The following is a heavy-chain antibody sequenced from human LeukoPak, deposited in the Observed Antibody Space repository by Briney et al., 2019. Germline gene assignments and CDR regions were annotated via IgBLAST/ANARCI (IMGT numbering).Heavy chain of an antibody. CDR1: GFTFSSYA. J-gene: IGHJ3*02. V-gene: IGHV3-23*01. Sequence: GGSLRLSCAASGFTFSSYAMSWVRQAPGKGLEWVSAIGGSGGSTYYADSVKGRFTISRDNSKNTLYLQVNSLRVEDTAVYYCAKDVSNFIGASDTWGQGTMVTVSS. CDR3: AKDVSNFIGASDT. CDR2: IGGSGGST. D-gene: IGHD2-8*01.